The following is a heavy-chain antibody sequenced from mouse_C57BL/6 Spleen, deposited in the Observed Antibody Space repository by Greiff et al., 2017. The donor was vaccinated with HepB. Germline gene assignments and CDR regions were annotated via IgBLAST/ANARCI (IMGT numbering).Heavy chain of an antibody. CDR1: GYSITSGYY. V-gene: IGHV3-6*01. CDR3: ARYDYDGGYYAMDY. CDR2: ISYDGSN. J-gene: IGHJ4*01. D-gene: IGHD2-4*01. Sequence: DVQLQESGPGLVKPSQSLSLTCSVTGYSITSGYYWNWIRQFPGNKLEWMGYISYDGSNNYNPSLKNRISITRDTSKNQFFLKLNSVTTEDTATYYCARYDYDGGYYAMDYWGQGTSVTVSS.